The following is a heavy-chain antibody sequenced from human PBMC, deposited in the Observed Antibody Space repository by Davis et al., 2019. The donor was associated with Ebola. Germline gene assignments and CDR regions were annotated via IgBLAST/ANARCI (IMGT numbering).Heavy chain of an antibody. V-gene: IGHV1-8*01. Sequence: GESLKISCKASGYTFTSYDINWVRQATGQGLEWMGWMNPNSGNTGYAQKFQGRVTMTRNTSISTAYMELSSLRSEDTAVYYCARGRYYDFWSGYYFVSSIYYYGMDVWGQGTTVTVSS. CDR3: ARGRYYDFWSGYYFVSSIYYYGMDV. CDR2: MNPNSGNT. J-gene: IGHJ6*02. D-gene: IGHD3-3*01. CDR1: GYTFTSYD.